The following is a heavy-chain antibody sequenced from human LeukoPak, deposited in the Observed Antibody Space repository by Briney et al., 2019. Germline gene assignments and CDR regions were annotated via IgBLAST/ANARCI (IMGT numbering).Heavy chain of an antibody. J-gene: IGHJ3*02. CDR1: GGSFSGYY. Sequence: SETLSLTCAVYGGSFSGYYWSWIRQPPGKGLEWIGEINHSGSTNYNPSLKSRVTISVDTSKNQFSLKLSSVTAADTAVYYCARLQRITMNAFDIWGQGTMVTVSS. V-gene: IGHV4-34*01. CDR2: INHSGST. CDR3: ARLQRITMNAFDI. D-gene: IGHD3-22*01.